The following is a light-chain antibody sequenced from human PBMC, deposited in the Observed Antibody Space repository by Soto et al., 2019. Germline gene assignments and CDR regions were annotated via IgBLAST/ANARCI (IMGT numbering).Light chain of an antibody. CDR3: CSYARTTTYV. J-gene: IGLJ1*01. CDR1: RSDVGSYNL. Sequence: QSALTQPASVSGSPGQSITISCTGTRSDVGSYNLVSWYQQHPGKAPKLMIYEVSELPSGVSNRFSGSKSGNTASLTISGLQAEDEADYYCCSYARTTTYVFGTGTKLTVL. CDR2: EVS. V-gene: IGLV2-23*02.